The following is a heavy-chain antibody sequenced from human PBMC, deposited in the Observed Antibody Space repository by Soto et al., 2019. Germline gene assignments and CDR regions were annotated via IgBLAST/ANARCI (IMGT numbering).Heavy chain of an antibody. V-gene: IGHV3-30-3*01. CDR2: ISYDGSNK. CDR3: AEGDWSSPYYYYGMDV. D-gene: IGHD2-21*02. Sequence: QPGGSLRLSCAASGFTFSSYAMHWVRQAPGKGLEWVAVISYDGSNKYYADSVKGRFTISRDNSKNTLYLQMNSLRAEDTAVYYCAEGDWSSPYYYYGMDVWGQGTTVTVSS. J-gene: IGHJ6*02. CDR1: GFTFSSYA.